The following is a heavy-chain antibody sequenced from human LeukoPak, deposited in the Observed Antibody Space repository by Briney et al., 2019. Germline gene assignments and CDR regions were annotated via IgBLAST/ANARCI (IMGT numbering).Heavy chain of an antibody. V-gene: IGHV3-74*01. D-gene: IGHD2-21*02. CDR3: ARERLSYCGADCP. Sequence: PGGSLRLSCVASGFTFNNYWMHWVRQAPGKGPVWVSCINGDGRDTLYADSVKGRFTISRDNAKNTVHLQMSSLRVEDTAIYYCARERLSYCGADCPWGQGTQVTVSS. J-gene: IGHJ5*02. CDR1: GFTFNNYW. CDR2: INGDGRDT.